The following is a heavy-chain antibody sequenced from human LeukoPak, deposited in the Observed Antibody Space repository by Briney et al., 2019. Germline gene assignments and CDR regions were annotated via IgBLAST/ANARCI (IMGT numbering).Heavy chain of an antibody. CDR1: GFTFSSYG. V-gene: IGHV3-30*02. CDR3: AKERDTAMVTIDY. D-gene: IGHD5-18*01. CDR2: IRYDGSNK. J-gene: IGHJ4*02. Sequence: GGSLRLSCAASGFTFSSYGMHWVRQAPGKGLEWVAFIRYDGSNKYYADSVKGRFTISRDNSKTTLYLQMNSLRAEDTAVYYCAKERDTAMVTIDYWGQGTLVTVSS.